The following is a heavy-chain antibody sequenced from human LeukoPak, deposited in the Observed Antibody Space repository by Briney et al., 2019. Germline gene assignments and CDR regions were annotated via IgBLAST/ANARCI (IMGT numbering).Heavy chain of an antibody. CDR1: GYVFINYY. V-gene: IGHV1-2*02. D-gene: IGHD2-21*02. J-gene: IGHJ5*02. Sequence: ASVKVSCKTSGYVFINYYIHWVRLAPGQGLQWMGWINPKSGATNYAQSFQGRVALTTDTSISTAFMELSNLRPDDTAIYFCARSVTYNWFDPWGQGARVTVSS. CDR2: INPKSGAT. CDR3: ARSVTYNWFDP.